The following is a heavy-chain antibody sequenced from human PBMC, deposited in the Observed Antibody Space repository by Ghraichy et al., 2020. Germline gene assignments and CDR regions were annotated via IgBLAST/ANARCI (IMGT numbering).Heavy chain of an antibody. D-gene: IGHD4-17*01. CDR2: IWYDGSNK. CDR1: GFTFSSYG. CDR3: AKGLDYGDYGADY. J-gene: IGHJ4*02. V-gene: IGHV3-33*06. Sequence: GGSLRLSCAASGFTFSSYGMHWVRQAPGKGLEWVAVIWYDGSNKYYADSVKGRFTISRDNSKNTLYLQMNSLRAEDTAVYYCAKGLDYGDYGADYWGQGTLVTVSS.